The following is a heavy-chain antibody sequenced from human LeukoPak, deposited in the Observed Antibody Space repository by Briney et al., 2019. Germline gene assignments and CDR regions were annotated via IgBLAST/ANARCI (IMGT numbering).Heavy chain of an antibody. J-gene: IGHJ5*02. Sequence: PSETLSLTCTVSGGSMKNYYWSWIRQPPGKGLEWIGYIHDTRGTNYNPYLKSRVTMSLDTSKNHFSLSLNSVTAADTAVYFCAGGIGYDTSPADRLGKGTLVIVSS. CDR1: GGSMKNYY. CDR3: AGGIGYDTSPADR. D-gene: IGHD6-13*01. CDR2: IHDTRGT. V-gene: IGHV4-59*01.